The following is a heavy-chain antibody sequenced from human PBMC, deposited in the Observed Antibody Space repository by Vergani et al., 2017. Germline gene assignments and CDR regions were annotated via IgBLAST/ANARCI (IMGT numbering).Heavy chain of an antibody. Sequence: QVHLMQSGAEVKKPGSSVKVSCKASGGTFSNYAISWVRQAPGQGLEWMGGIIPIFGIANYAQKFQGRVTITADKSTSTAYMELSSLRSEDTAVYYCASGYYDSSATDAFDIWGQGTMVTVSS. V-gene: IGHV1-69*17. CDR1: GGTFSNYA. J-gene: IGHJ3*02. D-gene: IGHD3-22*01. CDR3: ASGYYDSSATDAFDI. CDR2: IIPIFGIA.